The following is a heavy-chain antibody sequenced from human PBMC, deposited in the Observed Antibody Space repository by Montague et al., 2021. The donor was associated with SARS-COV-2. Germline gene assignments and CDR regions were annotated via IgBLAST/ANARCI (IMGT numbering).Heavy chain of an antibody. D-gene: IGHD3-16*01. J-gene: IGHJ6*02. CDR2: IYYSGTA. V-gene: IGHV4-59*01. Sequence: SETLSLTCTVSGGSISPFDWSWIRQSPERGLEWIGTIYYSGTANYNPSLMGRLAMSPQTSQKQLSLEMRSVTAADTAVYYCARMSMHYVVTSISRRGGLDVWGQGTTVIVSS. CDR1: GGSISPFD. CDR3: ARMSMHYVVTSISRRGGLDV.